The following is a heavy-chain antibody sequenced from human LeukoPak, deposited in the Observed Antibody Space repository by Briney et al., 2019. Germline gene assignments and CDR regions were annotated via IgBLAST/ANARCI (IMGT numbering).Heavy chain of an antibody. CDR2: ISEDGSTQ. V-gene: IGHV3-30-3*01. Sequence: GRSLRLSCAASGFSLSNFAIPWVRQAPGKRLDWVAVISEDGSTQYYADSVKGRFTISRDSSKNSLFLQMDSLRAEDTAVYYCARPKWGLHYLDYWGQGTLVTVSS. J-gene: IGHJ4*02. CDR1: GFSLSNFA. D-gene: IGHD1-26*01. CDR3: ARPKWGLHYLDY.